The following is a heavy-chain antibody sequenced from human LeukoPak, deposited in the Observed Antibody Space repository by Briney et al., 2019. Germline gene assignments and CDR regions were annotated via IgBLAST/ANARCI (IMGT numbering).Heavy chain of an antibody. CDR1: GVSISSSNSY. CDR3: AREISSAPIYYYYYMDV. V-gene: IGHV4-39*07. J-gene: IGHJ6*03. Sequence: PSETLSLTCTVSGVSISSSNSYWGWIRQPPGKGLEWIGSIYYSGSTYYNPSLKSRVTISVDTSKNQFSLKLSSVTAADTAVYYCAREISSAPIYYYYYMDVWGKGTTVTVSS. CDR2: IYYSGST.